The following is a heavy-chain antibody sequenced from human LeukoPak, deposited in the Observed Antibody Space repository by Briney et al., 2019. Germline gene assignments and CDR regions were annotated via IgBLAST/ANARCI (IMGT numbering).Heavy chain of an antibody. CDR1: GCTFGSYA. CDR2: ISSSGGTT. J-gene: IGHJ4*02. Sequence: GGSLRLSWAASGCTFGSYAMNWVRQPPGKGLEWISVISSSGGTTYYSDSVKGRFIISRHNSQNTLYLHMNSLRAAHPAVSYCAKAGIAVHVTPEYCGQGTQVTVSS. V-gene: IGHV3-23*01. D-gene: IGHD6-19*01. CDR3: AKAGIAVHVTPEY.